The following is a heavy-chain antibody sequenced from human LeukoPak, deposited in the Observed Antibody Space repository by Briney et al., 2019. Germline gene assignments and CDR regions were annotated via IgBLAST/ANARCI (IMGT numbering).Heavy chain of an antibody. CDR1: GYTFTGCY. J-gene: IGHJ6*03. CDR3: ARDLSVNWGFEYYYYMDV. Sequence: ASVKVSCKASGYTFTGCYMHWVRQAPGQGLEWMGWINPNSGGTNYAQKFQGRVTMTRDTSISTAYMELSRLRSDDTAVYYCARDLSVNWGFEYYYYMDVWGKGTTVTVSS. D-gene: IGHD7-27*01. CDR2: INPNSGGT. V-gene: IGHV1-2*02.